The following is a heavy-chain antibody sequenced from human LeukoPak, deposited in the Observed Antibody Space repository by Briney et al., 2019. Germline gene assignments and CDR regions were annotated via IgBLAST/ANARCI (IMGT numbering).Heavy chain of an antibody. CDR2: ISSSSSYI. D-gene: IGHD4-17*01. V-gene: IGHV3-21*01. CDR3: ARCIGDHPTSWYYFDY. J-gene: IGHJ4*02. CDR1: GFTFSSYS. Sequence: GGALRLSCAASGFTFSSYSMNCVRQAPGKGLEWVSSISSSSSYIYYADSVKGRFTVSRDNAKNSLYLQMNSLRAEDTAVYYCARCIGDHPTSWYYFDYWGQGTLVTVSS.